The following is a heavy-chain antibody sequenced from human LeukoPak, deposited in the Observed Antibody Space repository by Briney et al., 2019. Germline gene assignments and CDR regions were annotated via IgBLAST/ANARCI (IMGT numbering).Heavy chain of an antibody. CDR1: GIIFSDAW. CDR3: TWKTSVVSVDF. V-gene: IGHV3-15*01. D-gene: IGHD4-23*01. Sequence: GGSLRLSCAVSGIIFSDAWMSWVRQAPGKGLEWVGRIKSKGSGGTTDYAAPVKGRFTISREESKNTLYLQMNSLKTEDTAVYYCTWKTSVVSVDFWGQGTLVTVSS. CDR2: IKSKGSGGTT. J-gene: IGHJ4*02.